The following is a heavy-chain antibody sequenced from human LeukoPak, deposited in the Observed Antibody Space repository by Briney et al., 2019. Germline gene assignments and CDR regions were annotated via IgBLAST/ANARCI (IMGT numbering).Heavy chain of an antibody. CDR2: IYWNDDK. CDR3: AHSSRMTIFGVVIPNCFDP. Sequence: SGPTLVKPTQTLTLTCTFSGFSLSTSGVGVGWIRQPPGKALEWLAHIYWNDDKRYSPSLKSRLTITKDTSKNQVVLTMTNMDPVDTATYYCAHSSRMTIFGVVIPNCFDPWGQGTLVTVSS. V-gene: IGHV2-5*01. CDR1: GFSLSTSGVG. J-gene: IGHJ5*02. D-gene: IGHD3-3*01.